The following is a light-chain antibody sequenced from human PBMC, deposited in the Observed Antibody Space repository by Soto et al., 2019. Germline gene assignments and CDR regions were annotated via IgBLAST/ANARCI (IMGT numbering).Light chain of an antibody. CDR2: GNT. CDR1: SSNIGAGYD. V-gene: IGLV1-40*01. CDR3: QSFDSSLGAWV. J-gene: IGLJ3*02. Sequence: QSVLTQPPSVSGAPGQRVTISCTGSSSNIGAGYDVHWYQQLPGTAPKLLIYGNTNRPSGVPVRFSGSKSGTSASLAISGLQADDEADYHCQSFDSSLGAWVFGGGTKLTVL.